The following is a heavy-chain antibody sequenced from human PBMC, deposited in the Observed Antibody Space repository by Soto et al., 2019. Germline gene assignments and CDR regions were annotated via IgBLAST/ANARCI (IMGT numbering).Heavy chain of an antibody. Sequence: EVQLVQSGAEVKKPGESLKISCVGSGYSFTTYWVAWVRQMPGTGLEWLGIFYPGDSDTRYSPSFQGQVTMSADTSISTVYLGWSSLKASDTAMYYCAWVGKGGTHFYGLDVWGQGTPVTVAS. D-gene: IGHD1-26*01. CDR2: FYPGDSDT. CDR1: GYSFTTYW. CDR3: AWVGKGGTHFYGLDV. V-gene: IGHV5-51*01. J-gene: IGHJ6*02.